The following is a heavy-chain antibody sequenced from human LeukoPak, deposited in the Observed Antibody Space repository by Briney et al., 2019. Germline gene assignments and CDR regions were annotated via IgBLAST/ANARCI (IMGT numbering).Heavy chain of an antibody. Sequence: SETLSLTCTVSGGSISSYYWSWIRQPAGKGLEWIGRIYTSGSTNYNPSLKSRVTMSVDTSKNQFSLKLSSVTAADTAVYYCARVGYYYGSGSFYPPFDYWGQGTLVTVSS. V-gene: IGHV4-4*07. CDR1: GGSISSYY. CDR2: IYTSGST. J-gene: IGHJ4*02. CDR3: ARVGYYYGSGSFYPPFDY. D-gene: IGHD3-10*01.